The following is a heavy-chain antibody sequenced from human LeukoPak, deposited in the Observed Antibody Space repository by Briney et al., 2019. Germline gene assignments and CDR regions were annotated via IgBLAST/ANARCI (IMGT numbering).Heavy chain of an antibody. J-gene: IGHJ4*02. CDR2: VSSDGGIK. D-gene: IGHD2-15*01. Sequence: GGSLRLSCVVSGFTFTNYEVHWVRQAPGKGLEWVTLVSSDGGIKYYADSVKGRFSVSRDISKNTLYLQMNSLRVDDTAVYYCARDSETTPIHVLGYWGQGTLVTVSS. CDR3: ARDSETTPIHVLGY. CDR1: GFTFTNYE. V-gene: IGHV3-30-3*01.